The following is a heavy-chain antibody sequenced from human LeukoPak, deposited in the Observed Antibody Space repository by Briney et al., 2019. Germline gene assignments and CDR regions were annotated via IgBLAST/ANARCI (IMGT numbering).Heavy chain of an antibody. CDR1: GFTFSSYE. V-gene: IGHV3-48*03. D-gene: IGHD1-26*01. Sequence: PGGSLRLSCAASGFTFSSYEMNWVRQAPGKGPEWVSYISGSGSTMYYADSVKGRFTISRDNAKNSLYLQMNSLRAEDTAVYYCAREEWEFDYWGQGTLVTVSS. CDR3: AREEWEFDY. J-gene: IGHJ4*02. CDR2: ISGSGSTM.